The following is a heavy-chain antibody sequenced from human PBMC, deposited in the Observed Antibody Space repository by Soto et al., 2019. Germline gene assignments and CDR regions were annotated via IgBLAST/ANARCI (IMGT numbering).Heavy chain of an antibody. CDR2: IYHSGST. D-gene: IGHD6-13*01. CDR3: ARGPLRAAAGCYNWFDP. V-gene: IGHV4-4*02. J-gene: IGHJ5*02. CDR1: GGSISSSNW. Sequence: SETLSLTCAVSGGSISSSNWWSWVRQPPGKGLEWIGEIYHSGSTNYNPSLKSRVTISVDKSKNQFSLKLSSVTAADTAVYYCARGPLRAAAGCYNWFDPWGQGTLVTVSS.